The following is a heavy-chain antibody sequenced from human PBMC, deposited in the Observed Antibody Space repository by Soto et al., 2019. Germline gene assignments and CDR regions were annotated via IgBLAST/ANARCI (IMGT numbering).Heavy chain of an antibody. CDR2: IKSKTDGGTT. J-gene: IGHJ4*02. D-gene: IGHD2-21*02. Sequence: VSQRLSYAASGFTFRNAGGRCVRQNQGKGLEWVGRIKSKTDGGTTDYAAPVKGRFTISRDDSKNTLYLQMNSLKTEDTAVYYCTTDLAVTANFDYWGQGTLVPVTS. V-gene: IGHV3-15*01. CDR3: TTDLAVTANFDY. CDR1: GFTFRNAG.